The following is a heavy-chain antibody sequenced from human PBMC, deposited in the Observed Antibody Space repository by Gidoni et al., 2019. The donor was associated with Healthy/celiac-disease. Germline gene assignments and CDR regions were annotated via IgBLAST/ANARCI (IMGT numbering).Heavy chain of an antibody. V-gene: IGHV3-33*01. D-gene: IGHD4-17*01. Sequence: QVQLVESGGGVVQPGRSVRLACAASGCTVSSYGMHWVRQAPGKGLEWVAVIWYDESNKYYADSVKGRFTISRDNSKNTLYLQMNSLRAEDTAVYYCARDEWGRLRGYGMDVWGQGTTVTVSS. CDR3: ARDEWGRLRGYGMDV. CDR2: IWYDESNK. J-gene: IGHJ6*02. CDR1: GCTVSSYG.